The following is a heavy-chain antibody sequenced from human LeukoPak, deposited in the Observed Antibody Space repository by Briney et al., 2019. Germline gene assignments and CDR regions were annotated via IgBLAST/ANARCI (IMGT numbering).Heavy chain of an antibody. D-gene: IGHD3-10*01. J-gene: IGHJ5*02. V-gene: IGHV4-34*01. CDR3: ARDCAITMVRGVISP. CDR2: INHSGST. CDR1: GGSFSGYY. Sequence: SETLSLTCAVYGGSFSGYYWSWIRQPPGKGLEWIGEINHSGSTNYNPSLKSRVTISVDTSKNQFSLKLSSVTAADTAVYYCARDCAITMVRGVISPWGQGTLVTVSS.